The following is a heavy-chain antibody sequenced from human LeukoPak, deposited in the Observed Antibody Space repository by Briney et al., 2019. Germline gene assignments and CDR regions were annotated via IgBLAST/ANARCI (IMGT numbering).Heavy chain of an antibody. V-gene: IGHV3-9*03. D-gene: IGHD2-2*01. CDR3: AKDLGRGTSWYFDY. CDR2: ISWNSGSI. Sequence: GGSLRLSCAASGFTFDDYAMHWVRQAPGKGLEWVSGISWNSGSIGYADSVKGRFTISRDNAKNSLYLQMNSLRAEDMALYYCAKDLGRGTSWYFDYWGQGTLVTVSS. CDR1: GFTFDDYA. J-gene: IGHJ4*02.